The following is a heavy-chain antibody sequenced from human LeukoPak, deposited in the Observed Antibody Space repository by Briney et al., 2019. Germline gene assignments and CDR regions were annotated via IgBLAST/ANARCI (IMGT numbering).Heavy chain of an antibody. CDR1: GDSVSSNSAA. CDR3: ARGVNWFDP. Sequence: PSQTLSLTCAISGDSVSSNSAAWNWIRRSPSRGLEWLGRTYYRSKWYSDYAVSVKGRIIINSDTSKNQFSLQLNSVTPEDTAVYYCARGVNWFDPWGQGTLVTVSS. V-gene: IGHV6-1*01. J-gene: IGHJ5*02. CDR2: TYYRSKWYS.